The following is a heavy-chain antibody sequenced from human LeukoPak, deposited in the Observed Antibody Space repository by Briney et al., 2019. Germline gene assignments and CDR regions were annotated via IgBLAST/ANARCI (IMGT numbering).Heavy chain of an antibody. D-gene: IGHD5-18*01. CDR2: INSDGSST. J-gene: IGHJ5*02. V-gene: IGHV3-74*03. CDR1: GFTFSNYW. Sequence: GGSLRLSCAASGFTFSNYWMHWVRHAPGKGLVWVSRINSDGSSTTYADSVKGRFTISRDNAKNTLYLQMNSLRAEDTAVYYCARDPHGYWWFDPWGQGTLVTVSS. CDR3: ARDPHGYWWFDP.